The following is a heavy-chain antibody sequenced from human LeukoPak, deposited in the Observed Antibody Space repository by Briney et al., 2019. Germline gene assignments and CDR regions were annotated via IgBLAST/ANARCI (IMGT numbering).Heavy chain of an antibody. V-gene: IGHV3-43D*04. CDR1: GFAFDDYA. J-gene: IGHJ5*02. Sequence: GGSLRLSCAASGFAFDDYAMHWVRQAPGKGLECVSLISWDGGSTYYADSVKGRFTISRDNSKNSLYLQMNSLRAEDTALYYCAKDACSSTSCLLGDGWFDPWGQGTLVTVSS. CDR2: ISWDGGST. CDR3: AKDACSSTSCLLGDGWFDP. D-gene: IGHD2-2*01.